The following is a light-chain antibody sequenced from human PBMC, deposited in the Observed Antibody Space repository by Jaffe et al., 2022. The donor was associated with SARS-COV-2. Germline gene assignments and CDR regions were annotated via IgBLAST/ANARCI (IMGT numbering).Light chain of an antibody. CDR2: GAS. J-gene: IGKJ1*01. V-gene: IGKV3D-15*01. CDR3: QQYNNWPLWT. Sequence: EIVMTQSPGTLSVSPGERATLSCRASQSVSSNLAWYQQKSGQAPRLLIYGASTRATGIAARFSGSGSGTEFTLTISSLQSEDFAVYYCQQYNNWPLWTFGQGTKVEI. CDR1: QSVSSN.